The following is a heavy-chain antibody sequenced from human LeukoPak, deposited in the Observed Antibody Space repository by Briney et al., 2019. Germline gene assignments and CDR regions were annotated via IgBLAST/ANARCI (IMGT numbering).Heavy chain of an antibody. CDR3: ARDRPKGSGWYQGWFDP. CDR1: GFTFNSYS. CDR2: ISSDSTYI. D-gene: IGHD6-19*01. J-gene: IGHJ5*02. Sequence: PGGSLRLSCAASGFTFNSYSMNWVRQAPGKGLEWVSSISSDSTYIYYADSVKGRFTISRDNAKNSLYLQMNSLRAEDTAVYYCARDRPKGSGWYQGWFDPWGQGTLVTVSS. V-gene: IGHV3-21*01.